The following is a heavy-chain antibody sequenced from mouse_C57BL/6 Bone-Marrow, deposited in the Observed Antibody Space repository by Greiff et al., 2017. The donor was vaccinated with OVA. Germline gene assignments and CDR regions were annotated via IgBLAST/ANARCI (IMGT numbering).Heavy chain of an antibody. CDR3: AKNGRLRRGYYFDY. D-gene: IGHD2-4*01. CDR2: IWRGGST. V-gene: IGHV2-5*01. Sequence: QVQLQQSGPGLVQPSQSLSITCTVSGFSLTSYGVHWVRQSPGKGLEWLGVIWRGGSTDYNAAFMSRLSITKDNSKSQVFFKMNSLQADDTAIYYCAKNGRLRRGYYFDYWGQGTTLTVSS. J-gene: IGHJ2*01. CDR1: GFSLTSYG.